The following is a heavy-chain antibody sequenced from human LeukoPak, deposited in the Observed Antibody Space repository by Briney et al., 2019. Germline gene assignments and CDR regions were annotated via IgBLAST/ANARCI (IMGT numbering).Heavy chain of an antibody. J-gene: IGHJ4*02. CDR2: ISWDGGST. CDR3: AKDMGYSSGWIDY. D-gene: IGHD6-19*01. CDR1: GFTLDDYA. V-gene: IGHV3-43D*03. Sequence: GGSLRLTCAASGFTLDDYAMHWVRQAPGKSLEWVSLISWDGGSTYYADSVKGRFTISRDNSKNSLYLQMNSLRAEDTALYYCAKDMGYSSGWIDYWGQGTLVTVSS.